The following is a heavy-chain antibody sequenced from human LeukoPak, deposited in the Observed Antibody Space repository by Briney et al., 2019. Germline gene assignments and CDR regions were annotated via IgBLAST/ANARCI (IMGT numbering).Heavy chain of an antibody. J-gene: IGHJ4*02. CDR1: GVIFDTYW. Sequence: GGSLRLSCTASGVIFDTYWMSWVRQAPGKGLEWVANINREGGETYYVDSVRGRFTISRDNARNSLYLQMSSLRVDDTAIYYCARSNQIGTTDYWGQGTLVTVSS. V-gene: IGHV3-7*03. CDR2: INREGGET. CDR3: ARSNQIGTTDY. D-gene: IGHD1-1*01.